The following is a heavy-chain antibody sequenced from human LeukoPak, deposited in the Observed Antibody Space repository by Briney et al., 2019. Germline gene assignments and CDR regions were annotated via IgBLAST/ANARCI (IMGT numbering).Heavy chain of an antibody. CDR3: VKGAFFFTDNKWELKLVYFQN. V-gene: IGHV3-23*01. CDR1: DLTLSTYA. D-gene: IGHD1-26*01. Sequence: GGSLSPPCQASDLTLSTYAMTWVRKAQGKGLEWAQGISGSGNSAFYPDSVKGRFTISRDNSKNTLYLQMNSLRAEDTAVYYCVKGAFFFTDNKWELKLVYFQNWGQGALLTVSS. J-gene: IGHJ1*01. CDR2: ISGSGNSA.